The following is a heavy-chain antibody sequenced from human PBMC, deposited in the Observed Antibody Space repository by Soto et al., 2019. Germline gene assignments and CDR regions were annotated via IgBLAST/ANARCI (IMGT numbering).Heavy chain of an antibody. CDR1: GYTFTSYG. D-gene: IGHD1-26*01. V-gene: IGHV1-18*01. CDR3: ARVVGALGHWFDP. J-gene: IGHJ5*02. CDR2: ISAYNYNT. Sequence: QVQLVQSGAEVKKPGASVKVSCKASGYTFTSYGPTWVGQPPGQGLEWMGRISAYNYNTNYAQKLQGRVTMTTDTSTSTAYMELRSLRSDDTAVYYCARVVGALGHWFDPWGQGTLVTVSS.